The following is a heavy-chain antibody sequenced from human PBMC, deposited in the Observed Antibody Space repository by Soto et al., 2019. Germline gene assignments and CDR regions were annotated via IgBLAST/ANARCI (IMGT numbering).Heavy chain of an antibody. CDR1: GGSISSYY. CDR2: IYYSGST. D-gene: IGHD3-3*01. Sequence: SETLSLTCTVSGGSISSYYWSWIRQPPGKGLEWIGYIYYSGSTNYNPSLKSRVTISVDTSKNQFSLKLSSVTAADTAVYYCAGAAGQVLRFLEWDYYYYGMDVWGQGTTVTVSS. V-gene: IGHV4-59*01. CDR3: AGAAGQVLRFLEWDYYYYGMDV. J-gene: IGHJ6*02.